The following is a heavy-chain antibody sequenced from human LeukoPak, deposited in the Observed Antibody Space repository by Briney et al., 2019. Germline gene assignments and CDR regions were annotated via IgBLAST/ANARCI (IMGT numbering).Heavy chain of an antibody. CDR3: TTDSDYYDSSYFDY. CDR2: IKSKTDGGTT. D-gene: IGHD3-22*01. Sequence: GGSLRLSCAASGFTFSSYSMNWVRQAPGKGLEWVGRIKSKTDGGTTDYAAPVKGGITISRDDSKNTLYLQMNSLKTEDTAVYYCTTDSDYYDSSYFDYWGQGTLVTVSS. CDR1: GFTFSSYS. J-gene: IGHJ4*02. V-gene: IGHV3-15*01.